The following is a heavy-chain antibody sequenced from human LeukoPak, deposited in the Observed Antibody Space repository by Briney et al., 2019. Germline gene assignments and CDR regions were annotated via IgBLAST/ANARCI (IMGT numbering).Heavy chain of an antibody. CDR1: GFPLTYSTYN. D-gene: IGHD3-10*01. CDR2: ISNGGSTI. V-gene: IGHV3-48*01. J-gene: IGHJ5*02. CDR3: ARELYRGLGNWFDP. Sequence: GGSPRLSCVASGFPLTYSTYNMMWVRQAPGKGLEWISFISNGGSTIYYANSVEGRFTISRDNDKNSLYLQMNGLRAEDTAFYYCARELYRGLGNWFDPWGQGTLVTVSS.